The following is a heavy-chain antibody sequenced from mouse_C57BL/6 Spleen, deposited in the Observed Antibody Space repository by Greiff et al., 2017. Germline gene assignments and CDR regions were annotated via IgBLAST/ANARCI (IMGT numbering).Heavy chain of an antibody. D-gene: IGHD2-2*01. CDR1: GYTFTSYW. V-gene: IGHV1-55*01. CDR2: IYPGSGST. J-gene: IGHJ3*01. CDR3: SDQEIGYDGFAY. Sequence: QVQLQQPGAELVKPGASVKMSCKASGYTFTSYWITWVKQRPGQGLEWIGDIYPGSGSTNYNEKFKSKATLAVDTSSSSAYMQRSSLTSEDTAVCSRSDQEIGYDGFAYWGQGTLVTVSA.